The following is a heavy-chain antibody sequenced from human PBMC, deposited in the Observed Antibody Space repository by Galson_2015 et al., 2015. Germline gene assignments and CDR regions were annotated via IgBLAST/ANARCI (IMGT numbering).Heavy chain of an antibody. D-gene: IGHD6-13*01. CDR1: GYSFPRYW. CDR2: NYPGDSDT. V-gene: IGHV5-51*01. Sequence: QSGAEVTKPGESLTISCMGSGYSFPRYWIGWVRQMPGTGLEWMGINYPGDSDTRYSPSFQGQVPISADKSISTAYLQWSSLKASDTAMYYCARFSSSSWAGYYFDYWGQGTLVTVSS. CDR3: ARFSSSSWAGYYFDY. J-gene: IGHJ4*02.